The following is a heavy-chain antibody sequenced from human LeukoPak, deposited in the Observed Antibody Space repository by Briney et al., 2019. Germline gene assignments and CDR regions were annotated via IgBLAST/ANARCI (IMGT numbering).Heavy chain of an antibody. V-gene: IGHV4-30-4*01. D-gene: IGHD3-3*01. CDR3: ARVPFWSGYPGYYYGMDV. CDR1: GGSISSGDYY. CDR2: IYYSGST. J-gene: IGHJ6*02. Sequence: PSQTLSLTCTVSGGSISSGDYYWSWIRQPPGKGLEWIGYIYYSGSTYYNPSLKSRVTISVDTSKNQFSLKLSSVAAADTAVYYCARVPFWSGYPGYYYGMDVWGQGTTVTVSS.